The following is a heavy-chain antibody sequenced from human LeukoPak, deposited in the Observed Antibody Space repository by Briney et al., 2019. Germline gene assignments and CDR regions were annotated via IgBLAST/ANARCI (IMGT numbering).Heavy chain of an antibody. J-gene: IGHJ4*02. V-gene: IGHV3-9*01. CDR2: ISWNSGSI. D-gene: IGHD6-13*01. CDR1: GFTFDDYA. Sequence: GGSLRLSCAASGFTFDDYAMHWVRQAPGKGLEWVSSISWNSGSIGYADSVKGRFTISRDNSMNTLYLQMNSLRAEDTAVYYCAKVGIGSRDGYFDYWGQGTLVTVSS. CDR3: AKVGIGSRDGYFDY.